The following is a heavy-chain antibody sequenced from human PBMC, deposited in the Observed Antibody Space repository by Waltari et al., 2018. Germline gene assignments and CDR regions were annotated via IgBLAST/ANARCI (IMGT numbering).Heavy chain of an antibody. D-gene: IGHD2-2*01. V-gene: IGHV3-48*03. CDR2: ISSSGSTI. J-gene: IGHJ6*02. CDR3: ARSQSVVVPTEDYYYYYGMDV. Sequence: EVQLVESGGGLVQPGGSLRLSCAASGFTFSSYEMNWVRQAPGKGLEGVSYISSSGSTIYYADSVKGRFTISRDNAKNSLYLQMNSLRAEDTAVYYCARSQSVVVPTEDYYYYYGMDVWGQGTTVTVSS. CDR1: GFTFSSYE.